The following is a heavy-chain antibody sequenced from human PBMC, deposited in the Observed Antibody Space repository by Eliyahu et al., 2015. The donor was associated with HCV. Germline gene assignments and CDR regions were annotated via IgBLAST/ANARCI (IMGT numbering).Heavy chain of an antibody. V-gene: IGHV3-66*01. D-gene: IGHD3-9*01. Sequence: EVQLVESGGGLVQPGGSLRLSCAASGFTVSXNXMSWVRQAPGKGLEWVSVIYSGGSTYYADSVKGRFTISRDNSKNTLYLQMNSLRAEDTAVYYCARDLAPDLTPPLGYYYGMDVWGQGTTVTVSS. CDR1: GFTVSXNX. J-gene: IGHJ6*02. CDR2: IYSGGST. CDR3: ARDLAPDLTPPLGYYYGMDV.